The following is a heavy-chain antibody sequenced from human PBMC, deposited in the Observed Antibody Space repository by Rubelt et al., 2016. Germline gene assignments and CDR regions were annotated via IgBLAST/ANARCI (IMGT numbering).Heavy chain of an antibody. CDR2: INPNSGDT. J-gene: IGHJ5*02. CDR3: ARDGKFDP. Sequence: QVQMVQSGTEVKEPGASVKVSCKASGYTFTDYYMHWVRQAPGQGLEWMGRINPNSGDTNYAQKFQGRVTMTRDTAISTSYMQLSSLRSDDTAVYYCARDGKFDPWGQGTLVTVSS. CDR1: GYTFTDYY. V-gene: IGHV1-2*06.